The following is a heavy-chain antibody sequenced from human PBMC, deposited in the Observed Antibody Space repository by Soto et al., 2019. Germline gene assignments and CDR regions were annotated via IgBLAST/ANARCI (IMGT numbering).Heavy chain of an antibody. D-gene: IGHD4-4*01. Sequence: ASVKVSCKASGYTFTGYYMHWVRQAPGQGLEWMGWINPNSGGTNYAQKFQGRVTMTRDTSISTAYMELSRLRSDDTAVYYCARDLVTSAYYYYYGMDVWGQGTTLTGSS. V-gene: IGHV1-2*02. CDR2: INPNSGGT. J-gene: IGHJ6*02. CDR1: GYTFTGYY. CDR3: ARDLVTSAYYYYYGMDV.